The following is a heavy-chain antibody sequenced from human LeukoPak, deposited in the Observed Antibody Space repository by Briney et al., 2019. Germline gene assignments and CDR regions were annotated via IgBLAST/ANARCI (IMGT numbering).Heavy chain of an antibody. CDR1: GGSISSSSYY. CDR2: IYYSGST. V-gene: IGHV4-39*01. J-gene: IGHJ4*02. CDR3: ARQPAPAWPAATTETVRPHFVDY. D-gene: IGHD1-26*01. Sequence: PSETLSLTCTVSGGSISSSSYYWGWIRQPPGKGLEWIGSIYYSGSTYYNPSLKSRVTISVDTSKSQFSLKLSSVTAADTAVYYCARQPAPAWPAATTETVRPHFVDYWGQGTLVTVSS.